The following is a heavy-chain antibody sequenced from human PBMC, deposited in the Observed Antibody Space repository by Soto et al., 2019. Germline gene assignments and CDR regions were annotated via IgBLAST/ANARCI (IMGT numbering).Heavy chain of an antibody. CDR3: ARVSLSSSWYDYYYYYDMDV. J-gene: IGHJ6*02. D-gene: IGHD6-13*01. CDR1: GGSISSYY. V-gene: IGHV4-59*01. Sequence: SETLSLTCTVSGGSISSYYWSWIRQPPGKGLEWIGYIYYSGSTNYNPSLKSRVTISVDTSKNQFSLKLSSVTAADTAVYYCARVSLSSSWYDYYYYYDMDVWGQGTPVTVSS. CDR2: IYYSGST.